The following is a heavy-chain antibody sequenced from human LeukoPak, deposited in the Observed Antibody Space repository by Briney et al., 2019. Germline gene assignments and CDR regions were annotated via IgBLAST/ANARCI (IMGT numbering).Heavy chain of an antibody. CDR3: ARADMVRGTINSLIAFDI. CDR1: GGSISSGGYS. Sequence: SETLSLTCAVSGGSISSGGYSWSWIRQPPGKGLEWIGYIYYSGSTYYNPSLKSRVTISVDTSKNQFSLKLSSVTAADTAVYYCARADMVRGTINSLIAFDIWGQGTTVTVSS. CDR2: IYYSGST. V-gene: IGHV4-30-4*07. J-gene: IGHJ3*02. D-gene: IGHD3-10*01.